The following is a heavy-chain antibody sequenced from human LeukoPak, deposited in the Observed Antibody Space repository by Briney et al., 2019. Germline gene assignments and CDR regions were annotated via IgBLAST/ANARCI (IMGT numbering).Heavy chain of an antibody. CDR2: ISSSGSSI. J-gene: IGHJ6*02. V-gene: IGHV3-11*01. Sequence: GGSLRLSCAASGFTFSDYYMSWIRQAPGKGLEWVSYISSSGSSIYYADSVKGRFTISRDNAKNSLYLQMNSLRAEDTAVYYCARDHDGWRAACYGIDVWGQGTTVTVSS. D-gene: IGHD2-15*01. CDR3: ARDHDGWRAACYGIDV. CDR1: GFTFSDYY.